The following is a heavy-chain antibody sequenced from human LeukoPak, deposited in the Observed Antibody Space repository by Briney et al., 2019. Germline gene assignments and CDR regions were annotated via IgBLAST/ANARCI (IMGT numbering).Heavy chain of an antibody. CDR1: GFTFSSYA. J-gene: IGHJ4*02. CDR2: ISGSGGST. V-gene: IGHV3-23*01. Sequence: PGGSLRLSCAASGFTFSSYAMSWVRQAPGKGLEWVSAISGSGGSTYYADSVKGRFTISRDNSKNTLYLQMNSLRAEDTAVYYCAKGDRLLWFGEKRGYWGQGTLVTVSS. CDR3: AKGDRLLWFGEKRGY. D-gene: IGHD3-10*01.